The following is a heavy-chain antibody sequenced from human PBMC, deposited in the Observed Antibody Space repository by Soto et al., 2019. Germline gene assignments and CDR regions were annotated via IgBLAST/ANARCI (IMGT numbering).Heavy chain of an antibody. Sequence: GESLKISCKGSGYSFTSYWIGWVRQMPGKGLEWMGIIYPGDSDTRYSPSFQGQVTISADKSISTAYLQWSSLKASDTAMYYCARLDTGMKLRWGPSNYYSGMDVWGKGPTVTAS. CDR2: IYPGDSDT. CDR1: GYSFTSYW. V-gene: IGHV5-51*01. CDR3: ARLDTGMKLRWGPSNYYSGMDV. D-gene: IGHD5-12*01. J-gene: IGHJ6*04.